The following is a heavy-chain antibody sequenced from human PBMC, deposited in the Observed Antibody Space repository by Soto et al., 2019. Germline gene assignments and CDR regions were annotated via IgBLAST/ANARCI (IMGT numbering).Heavy chain of an antibody. V-gene: IGHV3-23*01. CDR3: AKDLQGVYADYFDY. Sequence: EVQLLESGGGLVQPGGSLRLSCAASGFTFSTYAMTWVRQAPGEGLEWVSTISGSGGTTYYVDSVKGRFTISRDNSKNTLYLQMSSRRAEDTAVYYCAKDLQGVYADYFDYWGQGTLVTVSS. J-gene: IGHJ4*02. D-gene: IGHD3-16*01. CDR2: ISGSGGTT. CDR1: GFTFSTYA.